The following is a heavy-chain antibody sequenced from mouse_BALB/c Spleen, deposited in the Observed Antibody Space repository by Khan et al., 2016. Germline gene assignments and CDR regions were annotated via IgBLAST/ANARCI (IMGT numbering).Heavy chain of an antibody. CDR2: IRLKSNNYAT. J-gene: IGHJ2*01. CDR3: TRRGSGSSDY. CDR1: GCTFSNYW. Sequence: EVKLEESGGGLVQPGGSMKLSCVASGCTFSNYWMNWVRQSPEKGLEWVAEIRLKSNNYATHYAESVKGRFTISRDDSKSSVYLQMNNLRAEDTGIYYCTRRGSGSSDYWGQGTTLTVSS. D-gene: IGHD1-2*01. V-gene: IGHV6-6*02.